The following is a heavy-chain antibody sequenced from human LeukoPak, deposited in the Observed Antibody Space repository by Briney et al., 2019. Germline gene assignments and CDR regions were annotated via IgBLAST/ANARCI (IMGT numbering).Heavy chain of an antibody. J-gene: IGHJ4*02. D-gene: IGHD3-3*01. CDR1: GYTFTGYY. Sequence: ASVKVSCKASGYTFTGYYMHWVRQAPGQGLEWMGRINPNSGGTNYAQKFQGRVTMTRDTSISTAYMELSRLRSDDTAVYCCARGNAQYYDFWSGLAFDYWGQGTLVTVSS. CDR3: ARGNAQYYDFWSGLAFDY. V-gene: IGHV1-2*06. CDR2: INPNSGGT.